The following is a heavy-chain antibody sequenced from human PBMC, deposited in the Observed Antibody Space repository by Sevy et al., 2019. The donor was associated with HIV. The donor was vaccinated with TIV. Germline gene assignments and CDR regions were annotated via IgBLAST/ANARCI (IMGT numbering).Heavy chain of an antibody. CDR3: AKDGDLGLWFGEFDP. Sequence: GGSLRLSCAASGFTFSSYGMHWVRQAPGKGLEWVAVISYDGSNKYYADSVKGRFTISRDNSKNTLYLQMNSLRAEDTAVYYCAKDGDLGLWFGEFDPWGQGTLVTVST. CDR1: GFTFSSYG. CDR2: ISYDGSNK. D-gene: IGHD3-10*01. V-gene: IGHV3-30*18. J-gene: IGHJ5*02.